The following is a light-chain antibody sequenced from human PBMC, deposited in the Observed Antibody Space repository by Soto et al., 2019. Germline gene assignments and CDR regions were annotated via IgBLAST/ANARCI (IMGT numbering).Light chain of an antibody. CDR3: QQYHNWWT. J-gene: IGKJ1*01. CDR1: QSVSSSY. CDR2: GAS. V-gene: IGKV3-15*01. Sequence: EIVMTQSPATLSVSPGERATLSCRASQSVSSSYLAWYQQKPGQAPRLVIYGASTRATGIPARFSGSGSGTEFTLTISSLQSEDFAVYYCQQYHNWWTFGQGTKVDI.